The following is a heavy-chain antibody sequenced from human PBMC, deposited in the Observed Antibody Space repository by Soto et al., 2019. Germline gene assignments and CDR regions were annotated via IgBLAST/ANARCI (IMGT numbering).Heavy chain of an antibody. CDR2: MNPNSGNT. CDR1: GYAFTSYD. D-gene: IGHD3-16*01. J-gene: IGHJ5*01. CDR3: ARDKSYADADS. Sequence: QVQLVQSGAEVKKPGASVKVSCKASGYAFTSYDINWVRQATGQGLEWMGWMNPNSGNTGYAQKFQGRVTMTRNTSTSTAYTELRSLRSEDTAVYYCARDKSYADADSWGQGTLVTVSS. V-gene: IGHV1-8*01.